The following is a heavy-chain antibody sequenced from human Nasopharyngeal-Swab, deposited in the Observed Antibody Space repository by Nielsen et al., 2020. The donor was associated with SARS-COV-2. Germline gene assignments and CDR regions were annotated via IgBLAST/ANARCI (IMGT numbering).Heavy chain of an antibody. CDR2: IWYDGSNE. D-gene: IGHD1-26*01. V-gene: IGHV3-33*01. J-gene: IGHJ4*02. CDR3: ARDSATGIAGATGIDF. Sequence: WIRQPPGKGLEWVALIWYDGSNEFYADSVKGRFTISRDNSKNILFLQMNSLRAEDTAVEFGARDSATGIAGATGIDFWGQGILVTVSS.